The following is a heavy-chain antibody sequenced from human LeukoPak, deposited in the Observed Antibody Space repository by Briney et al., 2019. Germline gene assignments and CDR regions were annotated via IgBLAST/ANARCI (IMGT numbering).Heavy chain of an antibody. CDR1: GGSISSYY. Sequence: PSETLSLTCTVSGGSISSYYWSWIRQPPGKGLEWIGYIYTSGSTNYNPSLKSRVTISVDTSKNRFSLKLSSVTAADTAVYYCARQRYHDFWSGYYGYYYYMDVWGKGTTVTVSS. V-gene: IGHV4-4*09. CDR3: ARQRYHDFWSGYYGYYYYMDV. CDR2: IYTSGST. J-gene: IGHJ6*03. D-gene: IGHD3-3*01.